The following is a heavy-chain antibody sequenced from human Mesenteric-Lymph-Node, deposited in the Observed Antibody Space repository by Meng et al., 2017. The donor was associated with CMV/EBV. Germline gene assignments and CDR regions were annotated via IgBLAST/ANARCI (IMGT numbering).Heavy chain of an antibody. D-gene: IGHD3-9*01. Sequence: SGGTLSSYTIRWVRQAPGQGLEWMGGIIPIFGTANYAQKFQGRVTITADESTSTGYMELSSLRSEDTAVYYCASPKSLRYFDWSRFDYWGQGTLVTVSS. CDR1: GGTLSSYT. CDR3: ASPKSLRYFDWSRFDY. CDR2: IIPIFGTA. J-gene: IGHJ4*02. V-gene: IGHV1-69*01.